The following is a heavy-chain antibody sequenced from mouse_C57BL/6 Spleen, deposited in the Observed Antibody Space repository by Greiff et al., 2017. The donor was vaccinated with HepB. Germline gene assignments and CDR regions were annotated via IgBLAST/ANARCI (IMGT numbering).Heavy chain of an antibody. Sequence: EVKLQESGGGLVKPGGSLKLSCAASGFTFSDYGMHWVRQAPEKGLEWVAYISSGSSTIYYADTVKGRFTISRDNAKNTLFLQMTSLRSEDTAMYYCARNWAAYYAMDYWGQGTSVTVSS. D-gene: IGHD4-1*01. CDR1: GFTFSDYG. CDR2: ISSGSSTI. V-gene: IGHV5-17*01. J-gene: IGHJ4*01. CDR3: ARNWAAYYAMDY.